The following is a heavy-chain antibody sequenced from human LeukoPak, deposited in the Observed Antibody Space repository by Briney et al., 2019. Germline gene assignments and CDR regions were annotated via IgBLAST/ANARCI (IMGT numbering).Heavy chain of an antibody. Sequence: PSVKVSCKASGYTFTGYYMHWVRQAPGQGLEWMGWINPNSGGTNYARKFQGRVTMTRDTSISTAYMELSRLRSDDTAVYYCARHSSGWYAYDYWGQGTLVSVSS. D-gene: IGHD6-19*01. V-gene: IGHV1-2*02. CDR1: GYTFTGYY. CDR2: INPNSGGT. J-gene: IGHJ4*02. CDR3: ARHSSGWYAYDY.